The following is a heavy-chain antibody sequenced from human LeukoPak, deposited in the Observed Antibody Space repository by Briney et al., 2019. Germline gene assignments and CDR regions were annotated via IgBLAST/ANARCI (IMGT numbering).Heavy chain of an antibody. Sequence: SETLSLTCAVYGGSFSGYYWSWIRQPPGKGLEWIGEINHSGSTNYNPSLKSRVTISVETSKNQFSLKLSSVTAADTAVYYCARGRGYDFWSGYSGHYFDYWGQGTLVTVSS. D-gene: IGHD3-3*01. CDR1: GGSFSGYY. CDR2: INHSGST. CDR3: ARGRGYDFWSGYSGHYFDY. V-gene: IGHV4-34*01. J-gene: IGHJ4*02.